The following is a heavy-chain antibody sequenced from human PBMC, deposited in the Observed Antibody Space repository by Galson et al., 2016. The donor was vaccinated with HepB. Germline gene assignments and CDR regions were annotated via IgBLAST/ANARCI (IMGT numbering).Heavy chain of an antibody. CDR2: INPSGGST. CDR3: ARAGLPPYYYYGMDV. J-gene: IGHJ6*02. D-gene: IGHD4-11*01. V-gene: IGHV1-46*01. Sequence: SVKVSCKASGYTFTSYYIHWVRQAPGQGLEWMGIINPSGGSTSYPQTFQGRVTMTRDTSTSTVYMELSSLRSEDTAVYYCARAGLPPYYYYGMDVWGQGTTVTVSS. CDR1: GYTFTSYY.